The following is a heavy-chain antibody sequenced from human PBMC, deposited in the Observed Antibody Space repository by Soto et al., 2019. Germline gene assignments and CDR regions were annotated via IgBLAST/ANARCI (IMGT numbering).Heavy chain of an antibody. Sequence: QITLKESGPSLVKPTQTLTLTCTFSGFSLTTSGVSVGWIRQPPGKALEWLASIYWNDDKRYSPSVKSRLTLTKDNSKKQVVLTMTNMDPVDTATYYCAYRVGSRGSFDYWGQGTLVTVSS. CDR2: IYWNDDK. CDR3: AYRVGSRGSFDY. D-gene: IGHD6-25*01. CDR1: GFSLTTSGVS. J-gene: IGHJ4*02. V-gene: IGHV2-5*01.